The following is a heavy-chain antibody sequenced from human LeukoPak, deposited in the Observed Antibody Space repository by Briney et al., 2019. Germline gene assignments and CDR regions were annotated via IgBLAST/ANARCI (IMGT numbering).Heavy chain of an antibody. Sequence: SMTESLTCTVSGGSISSSSYYWGWLRQPPGKGLEWIGTMFYAGDTFYNPSLESRVTISVDTSKNQLSLKLTSVTAADRAVYYCARTDSGRFLYFDYWGQGTLVTVSS. CDR1: GGSISSSSYY. J-gene: IGHJ4*02. V-gene: IGHV4-39*01. D-gene: IGHD5-12*01. CDR3: ARTDSGRFLYFDY. CDR2: MFYAGDT.